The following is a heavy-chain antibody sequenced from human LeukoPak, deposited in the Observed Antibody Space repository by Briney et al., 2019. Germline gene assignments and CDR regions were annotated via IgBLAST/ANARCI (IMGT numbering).Heavy chain of an antibody. D-gene: IGHD2-8*02. CDR3: ARGAGGHAFDI. CDR2: IIPILGIA. J-gene: IGHJ3*02. V-gene: IGHV1-69*04. Sequence: SVKVSCKASGYTFTSYGISWVRQAPGQGLEWMGRIIPILGIANYAQKFQGRVTITADKSTSTAYMELSSLRSEDTAVYYCARGAGGHAFDIWGQGTMVTVSS. CDR1: GYTFTSYG.